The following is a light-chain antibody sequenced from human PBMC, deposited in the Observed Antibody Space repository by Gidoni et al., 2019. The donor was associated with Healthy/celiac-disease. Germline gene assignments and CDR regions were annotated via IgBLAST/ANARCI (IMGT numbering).Light chain of an antibody. V-gene: IGKV3-15*01. CDR1: QSVSSN. CDR2: GAS. CDR3: QQYNNWPRT. Sequence: EIVMTQSPATLSVSPGESATLSCRARQSVSSNLAWYQQKPCQAPRLLIYGASTRATGIPARFSGSGSGTEFTLTISSLQSEDFAVYYCQQYNNWPRTFGQGTKVEIK. J-gene: IGKJ1*01.